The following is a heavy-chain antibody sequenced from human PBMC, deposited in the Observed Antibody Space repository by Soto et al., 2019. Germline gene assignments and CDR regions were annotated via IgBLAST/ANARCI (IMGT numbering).Heavy chain of an antibody. Sequence: GGSLRLSCVPSRFSFNTFAMSWVRQAPGKGLEWVSAINGGGENTYYAASVKGRFTISGDKSKNTLYLQMDSLRAEDTAVYYCARHSSYAFWVGDYYYLDFWGQGTLVTVSS. J-gene: IGHJ4*02. CDR2: INGGGENT. CDR3: ARHSSYAFWVGDYYYLDF. V-gene: IGHV3-23*01. CDR1: RFSFNTFA. D-gene: IGHD3-16*01.